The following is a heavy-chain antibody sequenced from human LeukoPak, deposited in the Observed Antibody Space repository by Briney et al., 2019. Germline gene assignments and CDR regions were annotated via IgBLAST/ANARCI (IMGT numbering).Heavy chain of an antibody. CDR3: ARDRARMVYATTPYYYYYMDV. D-gene: IGHD2-8*01. V-gene: IGHV4-30-2*01. CDR2: IYHSGST. Sequence: SQTLSLTCTVSGGSISSGGYYWSWIRQPPGKGLEWIGYIYHSGSTYYNPSLKSRVTISVDRSKNQFSLKLSSVTAADTAVYYCARDRARMVYATTPYYYYYMDVWGKGTTVTVSS. J-gene: IGHJ6*03. CDR1: GGSISSGGYY.